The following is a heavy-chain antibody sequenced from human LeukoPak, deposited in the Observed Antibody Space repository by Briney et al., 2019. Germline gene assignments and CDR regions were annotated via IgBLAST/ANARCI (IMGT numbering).Heavy chain of an antibody. CDR2: ISGRGRTI. Sequence: GGSLRLSCAASVFTFSDYHMSWIRQAPGKGLEWVSDISGRGRTIYYADSVKGRFTISRDNAKNSLYLQLNSLRVEDTAVYYCARGSSPPDYWGEGTLVTVSS. CDR3: ARGSSPPDY. D-gene: IGHD6-13*01. CDR1: VFTFSDYH. J-gene: IGHJ4*01. V-gene: IGHV3-11*01.